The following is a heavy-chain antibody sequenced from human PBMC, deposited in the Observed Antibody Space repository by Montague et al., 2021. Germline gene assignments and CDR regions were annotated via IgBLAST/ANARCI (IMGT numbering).Heavy chain of an antibody. CDR2: PSLRGTP. J-gene: IGHJ5*02. CDR1: GGTVSTAGYS. V-gene: IGHV4-31*03. CDR3: ARDASGSYVGWFNP. Sequence: TLSLTCSVSGGTVSTAGYSLSSIRKRPVQGLEWLGCPSLRGTPYSNPSPSSRLSIPLDTSRNPLYLQLTSVTSAYTAIYYCARDASGSYVGWFNPWGQGALVTVAS. D-gene: IGHD3-10*01.